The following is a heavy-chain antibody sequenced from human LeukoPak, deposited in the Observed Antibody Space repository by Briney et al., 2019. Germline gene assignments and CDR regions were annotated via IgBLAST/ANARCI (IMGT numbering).Heavy chain of an antibody. V-gene: IGHV3-48*03. CDR1: GFTFSSCE. CDR2: ISSSGSTI. CDR3: ARDGVSYYYDSSGGYYFDY. Sequence: PGGSLRLSCAASGFTFSSCEMNWVRQAPGKGLEWVSYISSSGSTIYYADSVKGRFTISRDNAKNSLYLQMNSLRAEDTAVYYCARDGVSYYYDSSGGYYFDYWGQGTLVTVSS. D-gene: IGHD3-22*01. J-gene: IGHJ4*02.